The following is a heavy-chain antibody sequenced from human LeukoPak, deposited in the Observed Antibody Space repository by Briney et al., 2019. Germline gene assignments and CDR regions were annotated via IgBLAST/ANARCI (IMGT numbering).Heavy chain of an antibody. V-gene: IGHV3-23*01. J-gene: IGHJ4*02. CDR3: ATSSGYGFLFEY. CDR1: GFTFSTYA. Sequence: SGGSLRLSCAASGFTFSTYAMSWARQAPGKGLEWVSVISSGGGVTHYADSVEGRFTISRDNSKNTLFLQVNSLRSEDTAVYYCATSSGYGFLFEYWGQGTLVTVSS. D-gene: IGHD3-22*01. CDR2: ISSGGGVT.